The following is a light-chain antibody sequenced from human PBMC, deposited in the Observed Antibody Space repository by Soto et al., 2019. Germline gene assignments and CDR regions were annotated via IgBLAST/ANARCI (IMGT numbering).Light chain of an antibody. V-gene: IGLV2-14*01. CDR1: SSDVSGYNY. CDR2: EVT. J-gene: IGLJ1*01. Sequence: QSALTQPASVSGSPGQSITISCTGTSSDVSGYNYVSWYQQHPGKAPKLIIYEVTNRPSGVSNRFSGSKSGNTASLTISGLQAEDEADYYCSSYTSSSTPYVFGTGTKVTVL. CDR3: SSYTSSSTPYV.